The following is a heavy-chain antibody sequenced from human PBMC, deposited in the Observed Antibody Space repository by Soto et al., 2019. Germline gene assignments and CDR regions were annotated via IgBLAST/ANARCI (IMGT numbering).Heavy chain of an antibody. J-gene: IGHJ4*02. V-gene: IGHV1-58*01. Sequence: SVKVSCKASGFTFTSSAVQWVRQARGQRLEWIGWIVVGSGNTNYAQKFQERVTITRDMSTSTAYMELSSLRSEDTAVYYCAAPNCSSTSCYLYYFDYWGQGTLVTVSS. CDR1: GFTFTSSA. D-gene: IGHD2-2*01. CDR2: IVVGSGNT. CDR3: AAPNCSSTSCYLYYFDY.